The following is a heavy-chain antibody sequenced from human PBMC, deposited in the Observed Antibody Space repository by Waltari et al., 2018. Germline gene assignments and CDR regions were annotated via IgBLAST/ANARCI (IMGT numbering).Heavy chain of an antibody. J-gene: IGHJ4*02. CDR3: ATGGNYGSGDGDFDY. V-gene: IGHV1-24*01. CDR2: FGPEDGET. CDR1: GYTLTELS. Sequence: QVQLVQSGAEVKKPGASVKVSCKVSGYTLTELSMHWVRQAPGKGLEWMGGFGPEDGETSYAQRFQGRVTMTEDTATDTAYMELSSLRSEDTAVYYCATGGNYGSGDGDFDYWGQGTLVTVSS. D-gene: IGHD3-10*01.